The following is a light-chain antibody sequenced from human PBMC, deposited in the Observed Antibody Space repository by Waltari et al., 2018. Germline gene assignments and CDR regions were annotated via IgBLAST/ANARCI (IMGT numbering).Light chain of an antibody. CDR2: GKD. J-gene: IGLJ3*02. CDR3: SSRNGRANQVV. V-gene: IGLV3-19*01. CDR1: SLSTSY. Sequence: SSELTQDPGVSVALGQTIRFTCQGDSLSTSYASWYQLKPGQAPVLVIYGKDKRPSGIPDRISGYSSGTTSSLTITGAQVEDEADYYCSSRNGRANQVVFAGGTKVTVL.